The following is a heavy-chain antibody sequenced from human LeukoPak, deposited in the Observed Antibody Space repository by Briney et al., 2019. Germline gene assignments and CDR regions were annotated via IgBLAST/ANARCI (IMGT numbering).Heavy chain of an antibody. CDR2: ISSSSSTI. CDR1: GFTFSSYS. D-gene: IGHD3-10*01. V-gene: IGHV3-48*01. J-gene: IGHJ4*02. CDR3: ARQHVSYGSGSYPTRDY. Sequence: GGTLRLSCAASGFTFSSYSMNWVRQAPGEGLEWVSYISSSSSTIYYADSVKGRFTISRDSAKNSLYLQMNSLRAEDTAVYYCARQHVSYGSGSYPTRDYWGQGTLVTVPS.